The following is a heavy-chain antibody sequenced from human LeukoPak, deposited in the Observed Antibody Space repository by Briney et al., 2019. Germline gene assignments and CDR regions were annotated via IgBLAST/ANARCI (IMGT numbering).Heavy chain of an antibody. J-gene: IGHJ4*02. D-gene: IGHD6-19*01. Sequence: GRSLRLSCAASGFTFSSYGMSWVRQAPGKGLEWVSVISGSGRNTYYADSVKGRFTISRDNSRNTLYLQVNSLRAEDTAVYYCAKGGAVAGSYFDYWGQGTLVTVSS. CDR1: GFTFSSYG. CDR3: AKGGAVAGSYFDY. CDR2: ISGSGRNT. V-gene: IGHV3-23*01.